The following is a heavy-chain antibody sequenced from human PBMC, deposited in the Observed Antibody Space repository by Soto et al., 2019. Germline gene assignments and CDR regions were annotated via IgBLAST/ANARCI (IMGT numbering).Heavy chain of an antibody. V-gene: IGHV3-73*01. Sequence: GGSLRLSCAASGFTFSGSAMHWVRQASGKGLEWVGRIRSKANSYATAYAASVKGRFTISRDDSKNTAYLQMNSLKTEDTAVYYCTVSMDFWSGSPAAFDYWGQGTLVTVSS. D-gene: IGHD3-3*01. CDR3: TVSMDFWSGSPAAFDY. CDR2: IRSKANSYAT. J-gene: IGHJ4*02. CDR1: GFTFSGSA.